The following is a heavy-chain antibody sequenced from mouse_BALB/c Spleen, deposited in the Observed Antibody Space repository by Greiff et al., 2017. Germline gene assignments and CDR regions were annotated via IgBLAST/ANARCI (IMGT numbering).Heavy chain of an antibody. CDR1: GFSLTSYG. CDR3: ARDDYDVEAMDY. V-gene: IGHV2-9*02. CDR2: IWAGGST. Sequence: VKVVESGPGLVAPSQSLSITCTVSGFSLTSYGVHWVRQPPGKGLEWLGVIWAGGSTNYNSALMSRLSISKDNSKSQVFLKMNSLQTDDTAMYYCARDDYDVEAMDYWGQGTSVTVSS. D-gene: IGHD2-4*01. J-gene: IGHJ4*01.